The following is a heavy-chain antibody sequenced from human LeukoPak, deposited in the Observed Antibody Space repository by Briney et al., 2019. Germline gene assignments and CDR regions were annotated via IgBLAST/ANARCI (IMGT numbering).Heavy chain of an antibody. CDR1: GGSISSYY. Sequence: KPSETLSLTCTVSGGSISSYYWSWIRQPPGKGLEWIGYIYYSGSTYYNPSLKSRVTISVDTSKNQFSLKLSSVTAADTAVYYCARDRKDDYGGKVFDPWGQGTLVTVSS. CDR2: IYYSGST. J-gene: IGHJ5*02. D-gene: IGHD4-23*01. CDR3: ARDRKDDYGGKVFDP. V-gene: IGHV4-59*12.